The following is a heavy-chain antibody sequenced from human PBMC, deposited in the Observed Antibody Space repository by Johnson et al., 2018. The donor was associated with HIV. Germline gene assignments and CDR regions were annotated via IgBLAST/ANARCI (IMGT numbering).Heavy chain of an antibody. CDR2: ISDSGST. J-gene: IGHJ3*02. D-gene: IGHD6-6*01. CDR3: ARASVSSPRYSSSSDDAFDI. CDR1: GFTFSRYW. V-gene: IGHV3-NL1*01. Sequence: QVQLVESGGGAVRPGGSLRLSCAASGFTFSRYWMHWVRQAPGKGLEWVSAISDSGSTYYADSVKGRFTISRDNSKTPLYLQMNSLRAEDTAVYYCARASVSSPRYSSSSDDAFDIWGQGTMVTVSS.